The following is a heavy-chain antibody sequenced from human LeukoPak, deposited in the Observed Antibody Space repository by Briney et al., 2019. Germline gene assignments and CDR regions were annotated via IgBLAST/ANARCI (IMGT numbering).Heavy chain of an antibody. J-gene: IGHJ5*02. D-gene: IGHD6-13*01. CDR3: ARAYSSSWYFNWFDP. V-gene: IGHV4-4*07. CDR1: GDSISRYY. CDR2: IYNGGII. Sequence: PSETLSLTCTVSGDSISRYYWSWIRQPAGKGLEWIGRIYNGGIITYNPSLKSRVTMSIDTSNNQFSLRLRFVTAADTAVYYCARAYSSSWYFNWFDPWGQGTLVTVSS.